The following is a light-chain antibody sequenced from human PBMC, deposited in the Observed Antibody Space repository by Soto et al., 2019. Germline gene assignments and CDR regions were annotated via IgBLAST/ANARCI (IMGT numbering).Light chain of an antibody. CDR2: GAS. J-gene: IGKJ3*01. CDR1: QSLSRN. Sequence: EILMTQSPATLSVSPGERATLSCRASQSLSRNLAWYQQKPGQSPRLLIYGASTRASGIPARFSGSVSGTEFTLTISSLQSEYFALYYCQHYNDLPPAFTFVPGTKVDL. CDR3: QHYNDLPPAFT. V-gene: IGKV3-15*01.